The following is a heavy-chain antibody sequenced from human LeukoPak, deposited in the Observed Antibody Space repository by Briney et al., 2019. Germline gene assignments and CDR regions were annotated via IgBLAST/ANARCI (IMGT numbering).Heavy chain of an antibody. J-gene: IGHJ4*02. D-gene: IGHD3-16*02. CDR1: GYTFTSYY. CDR2: MNPSGGST. Sequence: ASVKVSCKASGYTFTSYYMHWVRQAPGQGLEWMGMMNPSGGSTSLVQKFQGRATMTRDMSTSTVYMELSSLRSEDTAVYYCACMITFGGVIVIFDYWGQGTLVTVSS. CDR3: ACMITFGGVIVIFDY. V-gene: IGHV1-46*01.